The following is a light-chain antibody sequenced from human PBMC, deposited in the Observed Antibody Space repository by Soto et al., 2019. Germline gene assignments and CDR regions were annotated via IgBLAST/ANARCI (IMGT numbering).Light chain of an antibody. CDR1: QSVGSS. CDR3: QQRYNWLYT. J-gene: IGKJ2*01. Sequence: EIVLTQSPGTLSLSPGERATLSCRASQSVGSSLAWYQQKPGQAPRLLIYDASNRDTGIPDRFSGSGSGTDFTLTISSLEPEDFAVYYCQQRYNWLYTFGQGTKLEI. V-gene: IGKV3-11*01. CDR2: DAS.